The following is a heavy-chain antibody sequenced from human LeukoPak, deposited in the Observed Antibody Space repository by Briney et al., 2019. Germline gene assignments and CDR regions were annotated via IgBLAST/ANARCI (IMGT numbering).Heavy chain of an antibody. CDR1: GFTFSSCW. CDR2: IKQDGSEK. CDR3: AKRGVVIRVILVGFHKEAYYFDS. D-gene: IGHD2-8*02. J-gene: IGHJ4*02. Sequence: GGSLRLSCAASGFTFSSCWLSWVRQAPGKGLEWVANIKQDGSEKYYVDSVRGRFTISRDNAKNSLYLQMNSLRAEDTAVYFFAKRGVVIRVILVGFHKEAYYFDSWGQGALVTVSS. V-gene: IGHV3-7*03.